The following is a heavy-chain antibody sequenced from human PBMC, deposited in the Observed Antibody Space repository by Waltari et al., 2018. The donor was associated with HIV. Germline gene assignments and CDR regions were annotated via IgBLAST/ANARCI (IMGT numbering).Heavy chain of an antibody. V-gene: IGHV4-34*01. D-gene: IGHD2-2*01. Sequence: QVQLQQWGAGLLKPSETLSRTCAVYGGSSSGYYWRWIRQPPGKGLEWIGEINHSGSTNYNPSLKSRVTISVDTSKNQFSLKLSSVTAADTAVYYCARVGIVVVPAAIYGMDVWGQGTTVTVSS. J-gene: IGHJ6*02. CDR2: INHSGST. CDR1: GGSSSGYY. CDR3: ARVGIVVVPAAIYGMDV.